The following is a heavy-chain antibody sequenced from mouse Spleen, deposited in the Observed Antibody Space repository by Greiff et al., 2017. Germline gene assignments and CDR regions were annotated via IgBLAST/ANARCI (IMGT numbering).Heavy chain of an antibody. CDR3: ARDHGGYEAWFAY. J-gene: IGHJ3*01. CDR2: IWAGGST. CDR1: GFSLTSYG. V-gene: IGHV2-9*02. Sequence: VQLQQSGPGLVAPSQSLSITCTVSGFSLTSYGVHWVRQPPGKGLEWLGVIWAGGSTNYNSALMSRLSISKDNSKSQVFLKMNSLQTDDTAMYYCARDHGGYEAWFAYWGQGTLVTVSA. D-gene: IGHD2-2*01.